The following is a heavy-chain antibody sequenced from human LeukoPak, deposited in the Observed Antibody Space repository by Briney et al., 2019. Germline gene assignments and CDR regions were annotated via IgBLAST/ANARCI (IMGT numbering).Heavy chain of an antibody. Sequence: PGGSLRLSCAASGFTFSSYAMSWVRQAPGKGREWVSAISGSGGSTYYADSVKGRFTISRDNSKNTLYLQMNSLRAEDTAVYYCARPIKTTVTTSTSWDYYHYYGMDVWGQGTTVTVSS. CDR1: GFTFSSYA. V-gene: IGHV3-23*01. CDR2: ISGSGGST. D-gene: IGHD4-17*01. J-gene: IGHJ6*02. CDR3: ARPIKTTVTTSTSWDYYHYYGMDV.